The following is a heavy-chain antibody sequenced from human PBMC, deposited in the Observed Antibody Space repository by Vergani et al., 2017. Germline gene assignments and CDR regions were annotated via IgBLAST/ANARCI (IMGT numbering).Heavy chain of an antibody. CDR1: GFSVNSHPMR. CDR3: AQIXSKNGYNYDAFDI. D-gene: IGHD5-24*01. CDR2: IDWDDDK. V-gene: IGHV2-70*04. J-gene: IGHJ3*02. Sequence: QVTLKESGPALVKPTQTLRLTCTFSGFSVNSHPMRVIWIRQPPGKALEWLARIDWDDDKFYDRSLKTRLTISKDTSKNQVVLRMTNMDPVDTAMYYCAQIXSKNGYNYDAFDIWGQGTMVIVSS.